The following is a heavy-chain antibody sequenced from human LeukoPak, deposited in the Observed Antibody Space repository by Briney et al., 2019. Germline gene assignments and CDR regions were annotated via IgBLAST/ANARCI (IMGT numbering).Heavy chain of an antibody. J-gene: IGHJ4*02. CDR2: ISSSSSYI. CDR3: ARDNYYYDSSGYPLDY. Sequence: PGGSLRLSCAASGFTFSSCSMNWVRQAPGKGLEWVSSISSSSSYIYYADSVKGRFTISRDNAKNSLYLQMNSLRAEDTAVYYCARDNYYYDSSGYPLDYWGQGTLVTVSS. V-gene: IGHV3-21*01. CDR1: GFTFSSCS. D-gene: IGHD3-22*01.